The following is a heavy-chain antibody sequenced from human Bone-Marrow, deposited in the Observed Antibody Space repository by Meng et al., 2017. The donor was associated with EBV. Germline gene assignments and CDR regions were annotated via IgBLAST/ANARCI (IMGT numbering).Heavy chain of an antibody. CDR3: ASTRGIWYDFDY. J-gene: IGHJ4*02. V-gene: IGHV1-2*06. Sequence: QGQLVQSGAEVKKPGASVMVSCKASAYNFTDYYLHWVRQAPGQGLEWMGRINPDNGGTHFAQKFQGRVTMTRDTSISTAYMELSRLRSDDTAVYYCASTRGIWYDFDYWGQGTLVTVSS. D-gene: IGHD1-26*01. CDR1: AYNFTDYY. CDR2: INPDNGGT.